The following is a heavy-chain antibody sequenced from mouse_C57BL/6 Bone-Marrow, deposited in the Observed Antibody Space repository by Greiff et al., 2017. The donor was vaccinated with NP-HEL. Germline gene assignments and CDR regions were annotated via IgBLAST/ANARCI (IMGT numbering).Heavy chain of an antibody. Sequence: EVQLQQSGPELVKPGASVKISCKASGYTFTDYYMNWVKQSHGKSLEWIGDINPNNGGTSYNQKFKGKATLTVDKSSSTAYMELRSLTSEDSAVYYCASEGNLAWFAYWGQGTLVTVSA. CDR2: INPNNGGT. J-gene: IGHJ3*01. CDR1: GYTFTDYY. D-gene: IGHD2-1*01. V-gene: IGHV1-26*01. CDR3: ASEGNLAWFAY.